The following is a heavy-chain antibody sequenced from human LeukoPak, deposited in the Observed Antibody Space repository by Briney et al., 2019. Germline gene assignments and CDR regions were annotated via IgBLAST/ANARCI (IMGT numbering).Heavy chain of an antibody. CDR3: AKGADIVVVPAAYPVDY. Sequence: PGGSLRLSCAASGFTFSSYAMSWVRQAPGKGLEWVSAISGSGGSTYYADSVKGRFTISRDNSKNTLYLQMNSLRAEDTAEYYCAKGADIVVVPAAYPVDYWGQGTLVTVSS. CDR2: ISGSGGST. D-gene: IGHD2-2*01. J-gene: IGHJ4*02. CDR1: GFTFSSYA. V-gene: IGHV3-23*01.